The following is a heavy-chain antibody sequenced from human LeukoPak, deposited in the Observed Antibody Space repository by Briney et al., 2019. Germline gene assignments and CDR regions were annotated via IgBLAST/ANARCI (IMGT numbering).Heavy chain of an antibody. J-gene: IGHJ6*02. D-gene: IGHD2-2*01. CDR2: ISAYNGNT. V-gene: IGHV1-18*01. Sequence: ASVKVSCKASGYTFTSYGISWVRQAPGQGLEWMGWISAYNGNTNYAQKLQGRVTMTTDTSTSTAYMELRSLRSDDTAVHYCARDRACSSTSCPYYYYGMDVWGQGTTVTVSS. CDR3: ARDRACSSTSCPYYYYGMDV. CDR1: GYTFTSYG.